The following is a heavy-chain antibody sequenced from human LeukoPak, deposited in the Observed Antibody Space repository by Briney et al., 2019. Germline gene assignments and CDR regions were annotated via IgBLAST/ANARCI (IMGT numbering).Heavy chain of an antibody. CDR3: ARIYGDYGGYYFDY. Sequence: KTSETLSLTCTVSGGSISSYYWGWIRQPPGKGLEWIGSIYYSGSTYYNPSLKSRVTISVDTSKNQFSLKLSSVTAADTAVYYCARIYGDYGGYYFDYWGQGTLVTVSS. D-gene: IGHD4-17*01. V-gene: IGHV4-39*01. CDR2: IYYSGST. J-gene: IGHJ4*02. CDR1: GGSISSYY.